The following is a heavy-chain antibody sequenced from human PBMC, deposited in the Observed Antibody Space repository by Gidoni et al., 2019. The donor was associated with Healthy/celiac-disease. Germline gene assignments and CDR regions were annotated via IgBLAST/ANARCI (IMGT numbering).Heavy chain of an antibody. CDR3: ARVVYYDFWSAPIGFDY. CDR2: SEK. J-gene: IGHJ4*02. Sequence: SEKYYVDSVKGRFNISRDNAKNSLYLQMNSLRAEDTAVYYCARVVYYDFWSAPIGFDYWGQGTLVTVSS. D-gene: IGHD3-3*01. V-gene: IGHV3-7*01.